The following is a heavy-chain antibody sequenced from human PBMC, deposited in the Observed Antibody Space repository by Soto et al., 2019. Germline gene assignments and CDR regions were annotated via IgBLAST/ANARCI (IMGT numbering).Heavy chain of an antibody. CDR3: ARASDH. J-gene: IGHJ4*02. V-gene: IGHV3-11*06. CDR2: ISPWGTHP. CDR1: GFVFSDYY. Sequence: GGSLRLSCVASGFVFSDYYMTWFRQAPGKGLEWVADISPWGTHPTCADSVRGRFIISRDNAKASLSLQMKSLRADDSAVYYCARASDHWGQGTLVTVSS.